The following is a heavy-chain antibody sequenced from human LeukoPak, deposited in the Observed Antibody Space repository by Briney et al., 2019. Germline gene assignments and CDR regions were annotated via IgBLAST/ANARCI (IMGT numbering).Heavy chain of an antibody. CDR2: ISYSGST. V-gene: IGHV4-39*07. CDR1: GGSISSSSYY. D-gene: IGHD2-15*01. CDR3: ARVHCSGGSCYSWPFDY. J-gene: IGHJ4*02. Sequence: SETLSLTCTVSGGSISSSSYYWGWIRQPPGTGLEWIGSISYSGSTYYNPSLKSRVTISVDTSKNQFSLKLSSVTAADTAVYYCARVHCSGGSCYSWPFDYWGQGTLVTVSS.